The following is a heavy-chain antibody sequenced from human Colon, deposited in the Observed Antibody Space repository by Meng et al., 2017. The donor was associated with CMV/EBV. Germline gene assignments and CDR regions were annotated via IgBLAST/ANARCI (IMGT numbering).Heavy chain of an antibody. CDR2: INHSGST. CDR3: ARKWELGAFDI. J-gene: IGHJ3*02. Sequence: QVQLQQWGAGLLKPSETLSLTCAVYGGSFSGYYWSWIRQPPGKGLEWIGEINHSGSTNYNPSLKSRVIISVDTSKNQFSLKLSSVTAADTAVYYCARKWELGAFDIWGQGTMVTVSS. CDR1: GGSFSGYY. V-gene: IGHV4-34*01. D-gene: IGHD1-26*01.